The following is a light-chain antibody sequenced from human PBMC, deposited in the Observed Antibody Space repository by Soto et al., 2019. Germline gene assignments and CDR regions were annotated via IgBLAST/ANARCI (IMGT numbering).Light chain of an antibody. Sequence: QSALTQPASVSGSPGQAITISCTGTSSDVGGYNYVSWYQQHPGKAPKLVISRVSNRPSGVSNRFSGSKSGNTASLTISGLQAEDEADYYCTSYTSSTTWVFGGGTKLTVL. CDR2: RVS. V-gene: IGLV2-14*01. J-gene: IGLJ3*02. CDR3: TSYTSSTTWV. CDR1: SSDVGGYNY.